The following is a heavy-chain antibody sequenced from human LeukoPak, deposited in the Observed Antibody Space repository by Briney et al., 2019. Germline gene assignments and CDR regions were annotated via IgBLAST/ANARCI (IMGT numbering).Heavy chain of an antibody. CDR1: GFTFSSYW. CDR3: ARASGGWYGDSGYFDY. J-gene: IGHJ4*02. D-gene: IGHD6-19*01. V-gene: IGHV3-7*01. CDR2: IKQDGSEK. Sequence: GGSLRLSCAASGFTFSSYWMSWVRQAPGKGLEWVANIKQDGSEKYYADSVKGRFTISRDNAKNSLYLQMNSLRAEDTAVYYCARASGGWYGDSGYFDYWGQGTLVTVSS.